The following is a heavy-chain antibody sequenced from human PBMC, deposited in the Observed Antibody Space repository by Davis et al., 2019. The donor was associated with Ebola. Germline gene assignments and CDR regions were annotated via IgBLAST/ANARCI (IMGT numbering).Heavy chain of an antibody. V-gene: IGHV4-30-4*01. CDR2: IYYSGST. CDR3: ARQGWYSSSSFDY. CDR1: GGSISSGDYY. J-gene: IGHJ4*02. D-gene: IGHD6-6*01. Sequence: MPSETLSLTCTVSGGSISSGDYYWSWIRQPPGKGLEWIGYIYYSGSTNYNPSLKSRVTISVDTSKNQFSLKLSSVTAADTAVYYCARQGWYSSSSFDYWGQGTLVTVSS.